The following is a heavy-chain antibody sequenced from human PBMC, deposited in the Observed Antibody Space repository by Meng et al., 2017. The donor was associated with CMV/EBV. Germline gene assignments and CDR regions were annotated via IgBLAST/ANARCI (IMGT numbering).Heavy chain of an antibody. CDR1: VFPFTSYG. J-gene: IGHJ5*02. CDR3: AKWDQSRDWPPDPFDP. D-gene: IGHD5-24*01. Sequence: SGPAMKAAGASVKVACAASVFPFTSYGISRRRHAPGLGLEWVGGISADNGKTEYPRSLQGRVTMTTAKTTSTAYLELRSLRADDTAVYYCAKWDQSRDWPPDPFDPWGQGTLVTVSS. V-gene: IGHV1-18*01. CDR2: ISADNGKT.